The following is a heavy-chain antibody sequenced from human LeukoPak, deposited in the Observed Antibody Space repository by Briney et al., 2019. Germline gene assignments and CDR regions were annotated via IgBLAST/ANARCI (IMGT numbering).Heavy chain of an antibody. CDR3: ARGYGSSRPTAFDI. CDR2: LYYMRGA. D-gene: IGHD6-6*01. V-gene: IGHV4-59*01. J-gene: IGHJ3*02. Sequence: PSETLSLTCTVSGGSISSYYWSWSRQPPGKGVEWIGNLYYMRGAWYKSSLKSRVTTSVDTSKNQFSLKLSSVTAADTAVYYCARGYGSSRPTAFDIWGQGTMVTVSS. CDR1: GGSISSYY.